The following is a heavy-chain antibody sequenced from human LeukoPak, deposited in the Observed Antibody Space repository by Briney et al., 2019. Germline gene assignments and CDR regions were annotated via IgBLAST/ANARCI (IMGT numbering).Heavy chain of an antibody. Sequence: PGGSLRLSCAASGFTFSSYGMHWVHQAPGKGLEWVAVISYDGSNKCYADSVKGRFTISRDNSKNTLYLQMNSLRAEDTAVYYCAKDGGYDSYFDYWGQGTLVTVSS. CDR3: AKDGGYDSYFDY. CDR2: ISYDGSNK. V-gene: IGHV3-30*18. J-gene: IGHJ4*02. D-gene: IGHD5-12*01. CDR1: GFTFSSYG.